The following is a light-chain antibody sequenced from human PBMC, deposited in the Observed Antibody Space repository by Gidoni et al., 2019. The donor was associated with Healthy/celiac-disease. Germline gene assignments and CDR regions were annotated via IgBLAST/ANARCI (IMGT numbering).Light chain of an antibody. J-gene: IGLJ2*01. CDR3: SSYTSSSTLI. Sequence: QSALTQPASVSGSPRQSITISCTGTSSDVGGYNYVSWYQQHPGKAPKLMIYEVSNRPSGVSNRFSGSKSGNTASLTISGLQAEYEADYYCSSYTSSSTLIFGGGTKLTVL. V-gene: IGLV2-14*01. CDR2: EVS. CDR1: SSDVGGYNY.